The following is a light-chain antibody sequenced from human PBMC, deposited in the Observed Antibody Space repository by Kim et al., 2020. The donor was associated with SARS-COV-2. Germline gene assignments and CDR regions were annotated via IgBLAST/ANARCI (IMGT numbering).Light chain of an antibody. Sequence: ASIGDRVTITCRQSQGIRNDLSWYQQKPGQAPNVLVYAASSLQPGVPSRFSGSGSDTDFTLTISSLQPEDAATYYCLQDYPYPWTFGQGTKVDIK. V-gene: IGKV1-6*01. CDR3: LQDYPYPWT. CDR1: QGIRND. J-gene: IGKJ1*01. CDR2: AAS.